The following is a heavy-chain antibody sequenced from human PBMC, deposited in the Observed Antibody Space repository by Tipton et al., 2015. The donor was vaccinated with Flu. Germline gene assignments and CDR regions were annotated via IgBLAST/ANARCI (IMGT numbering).Heavy chain of an antibody. CDR1: GGSITSGGYS. J-gene: IGHJ5*02. CDR2: VYETGYT. V-gene: IGHV4-30-2*01. D-gene: IGHD4-17*01. Sequence: TLSLTCDVSGGSITSGGYSWIRRPPGKGLEWIGFVYETGYTNYSSSLKSRATVSVDRSENHVSLNLRSVTAADTAVYYCVRVRGYGDFSQSWFDPWGQGKLVIVSS. CDR3: VRVRGYGDFSQSWFDP.